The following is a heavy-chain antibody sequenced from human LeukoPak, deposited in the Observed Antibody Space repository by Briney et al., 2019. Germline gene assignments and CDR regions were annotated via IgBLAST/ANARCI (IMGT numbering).Heavy chain of an antibody. CDR3: ARVVSGSSGYYYVGAFDI. CDR1: GFTVSSNY. J-gene: IGHJ3*02. Sequence: GGSLRLSCAASGFTVSSNYMSWVRQAPGKGLEWVSVIYSGGSTYYADSVKGRFTISRDNAKNSLYLQMNSLRAEDTAVYYCARVVSGSSGYYYVGAFDIWGQGTMVTVSS. V-gene: IGHV3-66*01. D-gene: IGHD3-22*01. CDR2: IYSGGST.